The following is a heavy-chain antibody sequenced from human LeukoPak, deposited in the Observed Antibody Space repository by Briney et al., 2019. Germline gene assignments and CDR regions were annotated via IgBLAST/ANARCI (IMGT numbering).Heavy chain of an antibody. J-gene: IGHJ6*02. CDR2: ISSDGSST. D-gene: IGHD3-3*01. V-gene: IGHV3-74*01. CDR1: GFTFSNYW. CDR3: VRFTILDDMDV. Sequence: PGGSLRLSCEASGFTFSNYWIHWVRQAPGKGLVWVSRISSDGSSTNYADSVKGRFTVSRDSAKNTLYLQMNSLRAEDTAVYYCVRFTILDDMDVWGQGTTVTVSS.